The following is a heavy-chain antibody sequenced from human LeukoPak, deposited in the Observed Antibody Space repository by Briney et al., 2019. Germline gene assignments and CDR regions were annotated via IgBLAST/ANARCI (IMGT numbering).Heavy chain of an antibody. CDR1: GDSINNSPYY. J-gene: IGHJ4*02. D-gene: IGHD3-10*01. Sequence: SETLSLTCTVSGDSINNSPYYWGWIRQPPGKGLEYIGSMYSGGSPHYSTSVKSRGTISIDTSKNQFSLKLSSVTAADTAVYYCARSISAMVRGAPYYWGQGTLVTVSS. V-gene: IGHV4-39*07. CDR3: ARSISAMVRGAPYY. CDR2: MYSGGSP.